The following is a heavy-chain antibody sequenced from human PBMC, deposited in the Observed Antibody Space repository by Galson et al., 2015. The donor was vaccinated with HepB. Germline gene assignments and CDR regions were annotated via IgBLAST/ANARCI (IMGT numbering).Heavy chain of an antibody. CDR3: AKSQGSSGWYGGFDY. CDR2: ISYDGSNK. CDR1: GFTFSSYG. Sequence: SLRLSCAASGFTFSSYGMHWVRQAPGKGLEWVAVISYDGSNKYYADSVKGRFTISRDNSKNTLYLQMNSLRAEDTAVYYCAKSQGSSGWYGGFDYWGQGTLVTVSS. V-gene: IGHV3-30*18. J-gene: IGHJ4*02. D-gene: IGHD6-19*01.